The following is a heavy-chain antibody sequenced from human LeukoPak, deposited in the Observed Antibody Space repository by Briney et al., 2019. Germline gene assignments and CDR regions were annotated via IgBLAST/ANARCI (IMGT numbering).Heavy chain of an antibody. CDR3: ARDHTYYYGMDV. J-gene: IGHJ6*02. CDR1: GYTFTSYA. CDR2: INAGNGNT. Sequence: GASVKVSCKASGYTFTSYAMHWVRQAPGQRLEWMGWINAGNGNTKYSQKFQGRVTITRDTSASTAYMELSSLRSEDTAVYYCARDHTYYYGMDVWGQGTTVTVSS. V-gene: IGHV1-3*01.